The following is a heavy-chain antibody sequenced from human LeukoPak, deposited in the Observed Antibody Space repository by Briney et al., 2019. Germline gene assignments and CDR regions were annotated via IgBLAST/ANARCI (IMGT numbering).Heavy chain of an antibody. CDR3: ARDLTEAVAGVDYMDV. CDR1: GGTFSSYA. D-gene: IGHD6-19*01. J-gene: IGHJ6*03. CDR2: IIPIFGTA. V-gene: IGHV1-69*13. Sequence: SVKVSCKASGGTFSSYAISWVRQAPGQGLEWMGGIIPIFGTANYAQKFQGRVTVTADESTSTAYMELSSLRSEDTAVYYCARDLTEAVAGVDYMDVWGKGTTVTISS.